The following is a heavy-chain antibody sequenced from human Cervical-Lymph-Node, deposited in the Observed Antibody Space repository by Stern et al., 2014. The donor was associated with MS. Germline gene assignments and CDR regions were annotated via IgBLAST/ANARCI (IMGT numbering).Heavy chain of an antibody. Sequence: VQLVESGPGLVKPSGPLSLTCTVSGGSFSSSNWWSWVRQTPGKGLEWIGEISPSGSNSYTPSLKSLFTMSIDKSKRQFSLNLISVIAADTAVYYCVYGGFHSPFAYWGQGKLVTVSS. CDR2: ISPSGSN. J-gene: IGHJ4*02. CDR3: VYGGFHSPFAY. D-gene: IGHD4-23*01. CDR1: GGSFSSSNW. V-gene: IGHV4-4*02.